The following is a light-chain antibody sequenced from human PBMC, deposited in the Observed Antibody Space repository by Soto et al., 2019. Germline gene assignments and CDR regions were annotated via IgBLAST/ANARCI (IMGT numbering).Light chain of an antibody. CDR3: QQNYNTPIT. Sequence: DFELTQSPSSLSAFVGDRVSISCRASQSISKFLSWYQQRPGTAPKLLIYAASSLESGVPSRFSGSVSGTDFTLTISSLQPEDFATYYCQQNYNTPITFGQGTRLEIK. J-gene: IGKJ5*01. CDR1: QSISKF. CDR2: AAS. V-gene: IGKV1-39*01.